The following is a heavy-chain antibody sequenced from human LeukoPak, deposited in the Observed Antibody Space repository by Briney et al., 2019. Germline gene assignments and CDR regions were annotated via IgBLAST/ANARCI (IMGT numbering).Heavy chain of an antibody. J-gene: IGHJ4*02. CDR3: AGPTCLRGAYCSTNF. CDR2: ISRSSDYK. D-gene: IGHD2-2*01. Sequence: TGGSLRLSCAASGFAFGDDHMSWIRQAPGKGLEWVSYISRSSDYKDFADSVRGRFTVSRDNAKNSMYLQMSSLRAEDTAVYYCAGPTCLRGAYCSTNFWGQGTLVTVSS. CDR1: GFAFGDDH. V-gene: IGHV3-11*03.